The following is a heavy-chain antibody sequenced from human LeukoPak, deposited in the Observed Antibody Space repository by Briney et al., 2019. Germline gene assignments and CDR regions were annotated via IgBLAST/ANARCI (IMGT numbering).Heavy chain of an antibody. D-gene: IGHD2-15*01. V-gene: IGHV3-53*01. J-gene: IGHJ4*02. CDR2: IYSGGIT. Sequence: PGGSLRLSCAASGFTVSSNYMTWVRQAPGKGLEWVSLIYSGGITYYADSVKGRFTISRDNSKNTLYLQMNSLRAEDTAVYYCARAGYCSGGSCYGSDYWGQGTLVSVSS. CDR1: GFTVSSNY. CDR3: ARAGYCSGGSCYGSDY.